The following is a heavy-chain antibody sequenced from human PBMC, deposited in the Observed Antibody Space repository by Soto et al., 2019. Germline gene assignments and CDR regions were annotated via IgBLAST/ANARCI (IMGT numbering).Heavy chain of an antibody. Sequence: RSLRLSCIASGCTFGDNAMSWLRQAPGKGLEWVGFIRSKVYGVTPEYASSVKGRFTISRDDSKSIAYLQMNSLKTEDTAVYYCTRDDYNAGYLMAVSGQRTTVTVSS. J-gene: IGHJ6*01. D-gene: IGHD4-4*01. CDR3: TRDDYNAGYLMAV. CDR1: GCTFGDNA. CDR2: IRSKVYGVTP. V-gene: IGHV3-49*03.